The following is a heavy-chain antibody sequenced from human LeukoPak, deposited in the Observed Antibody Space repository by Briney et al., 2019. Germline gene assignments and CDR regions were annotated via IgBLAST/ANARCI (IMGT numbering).Heavy chain of an antibody. V-gene: IGHV1-69*01. CDR1: GGTFSNYA. D-gene: IGHD2-8*01. CDR3: ATLSTNDYGDY. CDR2: IIPIFGTA. Sequence: SMKVSCKASGGTFSNYAITWVRQAPGQGLEWMGGIIPIFGTASYAQKFQGRVTITADESTSTAYMEVSSLRSEDTAVYYCATLSTNDYGDYWGQGTLVTVSS. J-gene: IGHJ4*02.